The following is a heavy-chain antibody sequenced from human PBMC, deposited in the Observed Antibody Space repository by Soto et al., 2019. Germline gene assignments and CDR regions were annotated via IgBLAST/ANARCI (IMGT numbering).Heavy chain of an antibody. CDR1: GGSISSHY. Sequence: PSETLSLTCTVSGGSISSHYWSWIRQPPGKGLEWIGYIYYSGSTNYNPSLKSRVTISVDTSKNQFSLKLTSVTAADTAVYYCAKITGTAIRAIDYWGQGTLVTVSS. D-gene: IGHD1-20*01. V-gene: IGHV4-59*11. CDR3: AKITGTAIRAIDY. J-gene: IGHJ4*02. CDR2: IYYSGST.